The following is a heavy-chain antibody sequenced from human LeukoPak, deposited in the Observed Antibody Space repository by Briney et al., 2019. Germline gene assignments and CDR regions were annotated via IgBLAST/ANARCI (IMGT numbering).Heavy chain of an antibody. Sequence: SETLSLTCAVSGGSISSGGYSWSWIRQPPGKGLEWIGYIYHSGSTYYNPSLKSRVTISVDTSKNQFSLKLSSVTAADTAVYYCARRRSGACDYWGQGTLVTVSS. CDR3: ARRRSGACDY. CDR1: GGSISSGGYS. J-gene: IGHJ4*02. CDR2: IYHSGST. D-gene: IGHD7-27*01. V-gene: IGHV4-30-2*01.